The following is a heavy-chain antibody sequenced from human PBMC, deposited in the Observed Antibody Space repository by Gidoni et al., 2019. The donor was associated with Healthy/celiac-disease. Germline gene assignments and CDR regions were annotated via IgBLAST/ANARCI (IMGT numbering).Heavy chain of an antibody. J-gene: IGHJ4*02. CDR1: GGSISSYY. CDR3: ARHLGDSSGYYLY. V-gene: IGHV4-59*08. Sequence: QVQLQESGPGLVKPSETLSLTCTVSGGSISSYYWSWIRQPPGQGLEWIGYIYYSGSTNYNPSLKSRVTISVDTSKNQFSLKLSSVTAADTAVYYCARHLGDSSGYYLYWGQGTLVTVSS. CDR2: IYYSGST. D-gene: IGHD3-22*01.